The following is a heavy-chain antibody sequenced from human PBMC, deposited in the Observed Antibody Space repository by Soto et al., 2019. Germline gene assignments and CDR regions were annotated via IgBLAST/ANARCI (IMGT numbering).Heavy chain of an antibody. CDR1: GYPIRNGYY. V-gene: IGHV4-38-2*02. J-gene: IGHJ5*02. CDR2: IYHSGGT. CDR3: ARVGPYCGGDCYSPPP. Sequence: SETLSLTCTVSGYPIRNGYYWGWIRQPPGKGLEWIGTIYHSGGTYYNPSLKSRVTISVDASENHFSQKLSSVTAADTAVYYCARVGPYCGGDCYSPPPWGQGTLVTVSS. D-gene: IGHD2-21*02.